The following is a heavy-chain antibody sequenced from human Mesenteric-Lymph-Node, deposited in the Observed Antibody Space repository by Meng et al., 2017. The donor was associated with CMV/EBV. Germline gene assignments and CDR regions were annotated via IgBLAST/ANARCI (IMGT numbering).Heavy chain of an antibody. D-gene: IGHD3-22*01. V-gene: IGHV3-23*01. Sequence: GGSLRLSCAASGSSFRNDAMSWVRRAPGKGLEWVSGISGTAGNTYYADSVKGRFTISIDSSRNTLYLQMNSLRAEDTAVYYCAKDWDDSSGYYHDYWGQGTLVTVSS. CDR2: ISGTAGNT. CDR3: AKDWDDSSGYYHDY. CDR1: GSSFRNDA. J-gene: IGHJ4*02.